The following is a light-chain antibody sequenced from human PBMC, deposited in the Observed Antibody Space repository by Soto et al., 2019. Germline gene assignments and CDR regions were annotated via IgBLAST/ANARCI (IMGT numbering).Light chain of an antibody. CDR3: SSYTGCGTLVV. Sequence: QSALTQPPSVSGSPGKSVTISCTGTSSDVGAYNHVSWYQKPPGTAPKLIIYDVINRPSVVPDRFSGSKSGNTASLTISGRQAEDEADYYCSSYTGCGTLVVFGGGTKVTVL. V-gene: IGLV2-18*02. CDR1: SSDVGAYNH. CDR2: DVI. J-gene: IGLJ2*01.